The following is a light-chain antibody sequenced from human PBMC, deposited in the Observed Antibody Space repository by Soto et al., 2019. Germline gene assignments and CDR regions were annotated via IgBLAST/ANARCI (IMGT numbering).Light chain of an antibody. Sequence: EIVLTQSPGTLSLSPGERATLSCRASQSVSSSYLAWYQQKPGQAPRLLIYDASSRATGIPDRFSGSGSGTDFPPTISRLEPEDFAVYYCQQYVTSPKTFGKGTKVEIK. V-gene: IGKV3-20*01. CDR2: DAS. CDR3: QQYVTSPKT. J-gene: IGKJ1*01. CDR1: QSVSSSY.